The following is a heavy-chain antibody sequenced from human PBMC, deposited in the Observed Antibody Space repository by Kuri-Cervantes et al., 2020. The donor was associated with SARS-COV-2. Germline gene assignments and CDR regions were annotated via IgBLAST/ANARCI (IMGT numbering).Heavy chain of an antibody. V-gene: IGHV3-30*18. CDR1: GFTFSSYG. Sequence: GESLKISCAASGFTFSSYGMHWVRQAPGKGPEWVAVISYDGSNKYYADSVKGRFTISRDNPKNTLYLQMNSLRAEDTAVYYCAKDQSARYYDSSGLFDYWGQGTLVTVSS. J-gene: IGHJ4*02. CDR3: AKDQSARYYDSSGLFDY. CDR2: ISYDGSNK. D-gene: IGHD3-22*01.